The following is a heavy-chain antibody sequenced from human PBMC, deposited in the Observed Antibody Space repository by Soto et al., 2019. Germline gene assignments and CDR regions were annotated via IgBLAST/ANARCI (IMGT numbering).Heavy chain of an antibody. CDR1: GYTFTSYG. J-gene: IGHJ6*02. D-gene: IGHD4-4*01. V-gene: IGHV1-18*01. Sequence: ASVKVSCKASGYTFTSYGISGVRQAPGQGLEWMGWISAYNGNTNYAQKLQGRVTMTTDTSTGTAYMELRSLRSDDTAVYYCARVDYSYYYGMDVWVQGTTVTVSS. CDR2: ISAYNGNT. CDR3: ARVDYSYYYGMDV.